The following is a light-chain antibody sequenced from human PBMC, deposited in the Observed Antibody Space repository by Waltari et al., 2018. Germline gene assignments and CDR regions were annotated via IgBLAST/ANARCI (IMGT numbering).Light chain of an antibody. CDR3: SSYTSSSTWV. V-gene: IGLV2-14*03. CDR1: SSDVGGYNY. CDR2: DVS. J-gene: IGLJ3*02. Sequence: QSALTQPASVSGSPGQPITISCTGTSSDVGGYNYVPRYQHHPGKAPKLLIYDVSKRPSGVAKRLSGSKSGNTASLTISGLQAEDEADYYCSSYTSSSTWVFGGGTKLTVL.